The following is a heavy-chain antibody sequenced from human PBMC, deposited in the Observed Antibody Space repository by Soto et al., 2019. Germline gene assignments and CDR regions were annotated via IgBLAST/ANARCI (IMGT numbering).Heavy chain of an antibody. J-gene: IGHJ6*02. V-gene: IGHV4-30-4*08. CDR2: IDYSGNT. Sequence: SETLSLTCTVSGDSITNSDYYWNWIRQSPGKGLEWIASIDYSGNTYYNPSLKSRVVISADTSKNLFSLKLRSVTAADTALYFCARGGPYYYGFDYWGQGTTVTVSS. CDR1: GDSITNSDYY. CDR3: ARGGPYYYGFDY.